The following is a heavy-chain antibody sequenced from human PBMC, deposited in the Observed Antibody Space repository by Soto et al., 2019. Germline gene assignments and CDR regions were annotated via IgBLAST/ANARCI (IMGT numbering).Heavy chain of an antibody. CDR2: IIPIFGTA. V-gene: IGHV1-69*01. J-gene: IGHJ6*02. CDR1: GGTFSSYA. CDR3: ARTLGVIVVVTPPGYFDYGMDV. D-gene: IGHD2-21*02. Sequence: QVQLVQSGAEVKKPGSSVKVSCKASGGTFSSYAISWVRQAPGQGLEWMGGIIPIFGTANYAQKFQGRVTITADESTSRAYMELSSLRSEKTAVYYCARTLGVIVVVTPPGYFDYGMDVWGQGTTVTDFS.